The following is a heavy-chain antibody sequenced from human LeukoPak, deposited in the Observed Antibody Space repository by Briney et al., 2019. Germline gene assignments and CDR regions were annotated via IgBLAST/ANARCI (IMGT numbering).Heavy chain of an antibody. CDR3: AKDFMHYGSGRPYYMDV. CDR2: IRNNGNDQ. CDR1: AFSFNTYG. Sequence: GGSLRLSCATSAFSFNTYGMHWVCQAPRKGLQWVSFIRNNGNDQYYADPLKVRFTISRDNSKNKVFLQMNSLRIEDTAMYYCAKDFMHYGSGRPYYMDVWGEGTTVIISS. D-gene: IGHD3-10*01. V-gene: IGHV3-30*02. J-gene: IGHJ6*03.